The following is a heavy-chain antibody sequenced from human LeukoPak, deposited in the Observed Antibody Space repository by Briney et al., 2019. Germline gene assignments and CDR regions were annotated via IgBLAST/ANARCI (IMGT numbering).Heavy chain of an antibody. V-gene: IGHV1-69*04. D-gene: IGHD6-13*01. CDR2: IIPILGIA. CDR1: GYTFTSYY. Sequence: GASVKVSCKASGYTFTSYYMHWVRQAPGQGLEWMGRIIPILGIANYAQKFQGRVTITADKSTSTAYMELSSLRSEDTAVYYCARALKQQLDAFDIWGQGTMVTVSS. J-gene: IGHJ3*02. CDR3: ARALKQQLDAFDI.